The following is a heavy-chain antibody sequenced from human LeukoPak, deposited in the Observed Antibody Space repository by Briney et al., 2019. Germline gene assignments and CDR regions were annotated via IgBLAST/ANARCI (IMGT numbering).Heavy chain of an antibody. J-gene: IGHJ4*02. CDR3: ASSYDFWSGYWVY. Sequence: SETLSLTCTVSGGSISSSSYYWGWIRQPPGKGLEWIGSIYYSGSTYYNPSLKSRVIISVDTSKNQFSLKLSSVTAADTAVYYCASSYDFWSGYWVYWGQGTLVTVSS. CDR1: GGSISSSSYY. V-gene: IGHV4-39*07. CDR2: IYYSGST. D-gene: IGHD3-3*01.